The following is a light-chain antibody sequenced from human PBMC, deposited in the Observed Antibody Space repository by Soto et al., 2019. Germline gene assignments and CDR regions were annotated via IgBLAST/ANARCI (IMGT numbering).Light chain of an antibody. CDR2: DVS. V-gene: IGKV1-13*02. CDR1: QAIRGA. Sequence: AIQVTQSPSSLSASVGDRVTITCRASQAIRGALAWYQQKPGKPPKLLIYDVSSLESGVPSRFRGSGSGTEFTLTFSSLQPEDFGTYYCQQFFSYPITFGHGTRLEI. J-gene: IGKJ5*01. CDR3: QQFFSYPIT.